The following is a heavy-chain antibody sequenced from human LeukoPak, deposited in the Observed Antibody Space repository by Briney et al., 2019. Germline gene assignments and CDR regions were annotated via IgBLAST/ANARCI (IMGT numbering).Heavy chain of an antibody. CDR3: ARERFGVFDP. CDR1: GGSISSNY. Sequence: PSETLSLTCTVSGGSISSNYWSWIRQPPGKALEWLGYIHYRGTTNYNPSLKSRGTISVDTSKNQFSLKLSSVTAADPAVYYCARERFGVFDPWGQGTLVTVSS. CDR2: IHYRGTT. V-gene: IGHV4-59*01. J-gene: IGHJ5*02. D-gene: IGHD3-10*01.